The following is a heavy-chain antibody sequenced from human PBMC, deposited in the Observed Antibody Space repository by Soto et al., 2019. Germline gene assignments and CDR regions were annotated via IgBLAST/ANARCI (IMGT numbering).Heavy chain of an antibody. D-gene: IGHD1-26*01. Sequence: PGGSLRLSCVVSGFTFGDYAFHWVRQVPGEGLEWVSFISYSANNKCYRNSVKGRFTISRDNSENSLFLQMNDLRADDTGVYYCVRDREKIGGYPNYYFDLWGLGTLVTVSS. V-gene: IGHV3-30-3*01. CDR1: GFTFGDYA. CDR3: VRDREKIGGYPNYYFDL. J-gene: IGHJ4*02. CDR2: ISYSANNK.